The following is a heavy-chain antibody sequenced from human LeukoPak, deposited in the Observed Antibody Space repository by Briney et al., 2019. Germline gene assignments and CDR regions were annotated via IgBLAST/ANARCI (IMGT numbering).Heavy chain of an antibody. D-gene: IGHD2-15*01. J-gene: IGHJ4*02. V-gene: IGHV3-23*01. Sequence: GGSLRLSCTVSGFTFSSHAMSWVRQAPGKGLEWVSGISSSGGSTYYADSVKGRLTISRDNSQNTLYLQMNSLTDDDTAVYYCATGVEGCTGGSCYSWIYYWGQGTLVSVSS. CDR1: GFTFSSHA. CDR2: ISSSGGST. CDR3: ATGVEGCTGGSCYSWIYY.